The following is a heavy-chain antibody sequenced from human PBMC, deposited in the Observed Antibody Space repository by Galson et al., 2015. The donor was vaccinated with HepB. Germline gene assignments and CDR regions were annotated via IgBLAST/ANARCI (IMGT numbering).Heavy chain of an antibody. CDR1: GFTFSSYG. V-gene: IGHV3-30*18. CDR2: ISYDGSNK. J-gene: IGHJ5*02. D-gene: IGHD3-10*01. Sequence: SGFTFSSYGMHWVRQAPGKGLEWVAVISYDGSNKYYADSVKGRFTISRDNSKNTLYLQMNSLRAEDTAVYYCAKGATYESGYGSGSYPDWFDPWGQGTLVTVSS. CDR3: AKGATYESGYGSGSYPDWFDP.